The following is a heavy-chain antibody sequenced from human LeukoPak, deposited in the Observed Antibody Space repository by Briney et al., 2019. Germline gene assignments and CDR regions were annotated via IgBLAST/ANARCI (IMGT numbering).Heavy chain of an antibody. CDR3: ARIGGPYNDGYYYGMDV. Sequence: ASVKVSCKASGYTFIRYGISWVRQAPGQGPEWMGWFSPYNDYTKYAQKLQGRVTMTTDTSTSTAYMELRSLRFDETAVYYCARIGGPYNDGYYYGMDVWGQGTTVTVSS. V-gene: IGHV1-18*01. J-gene: IGHJ6*02. CDR1: GYTFIRYG. CDR2: FSPYNDYT. D-gene: IGHD2-2*03.